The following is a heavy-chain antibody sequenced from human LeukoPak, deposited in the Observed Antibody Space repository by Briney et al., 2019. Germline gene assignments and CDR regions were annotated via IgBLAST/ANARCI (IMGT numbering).Heavy chain of an antibody. CDR1: GYTFTTFG. D-gene: IGHD6-13*01. CDR3: TRFVAMRRQLVLDWLDP. CDR2: ISTYNGNT. J-gene: IGHJ5*02. V-gene: IGHV1-18*01. Sequence: ASVKVPCKASGYTFTTFGISWVRQAPGQGLEWMGWISTYNGNTNYAQKLQGRVTMTTDTSTSTAYMELRSLRSDDTAVYFCTRFVAMRRQLVLDWLDPWGQGTLVTVSS.